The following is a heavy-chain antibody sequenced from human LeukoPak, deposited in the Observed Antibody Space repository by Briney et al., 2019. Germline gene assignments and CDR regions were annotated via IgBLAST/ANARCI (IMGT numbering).Heavy chain of an antibody. V-gene: IGHV3-23*01. Sequence: PGGSLRLSCAAYGFTFSSYAMSWVRQAPGKGLEWVSAISGSGGSTYYADSVKGRFTISRDNSKNTLYLQMNSLRAEDTAVYYCAKVDYDCWSGYPYYFDYWGQGTLVTVSS. CDR3: AKVDYDCWSGYPYYFDY. CDR2: ISGSGGST. J-gene: IGHJ4*02. D-gene: IGHD3-3*01. CDR1: GFTFSSYA.